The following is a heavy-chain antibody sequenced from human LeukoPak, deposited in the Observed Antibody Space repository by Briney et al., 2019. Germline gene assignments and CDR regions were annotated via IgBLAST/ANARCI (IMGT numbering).Heavy chain of an antibody. CDR2: INYSGST. D-gene: IGHD3-10*01. CDR1: SESFSGYF. CDR3: ARERFDLSYYYYMDV. V-gene: IGHV4-34*01. Sequence: PSETLSLTCAIYSESFSGYFWSWIRQPPGKGLEWIGEINYSGSTNYNPSLKSRVTISRDTSKNHFSLKLSSATAADTAVYYCARERFDLSYYYYMDVWGKGTAVTISS. J-gene: IGHJ6*03.